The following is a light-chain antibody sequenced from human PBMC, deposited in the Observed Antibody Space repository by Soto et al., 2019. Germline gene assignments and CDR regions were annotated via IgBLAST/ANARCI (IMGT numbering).Light chain of an antibody. Sequence: DIVMTQSPLSLPVTPGEPASISCRSSQSLLHSNGKNYLGWFLQKPGQSPPLLIYLGSSRASGVPDRFSGSGSGTDFTLKISRVEAEDVGVYYCMQVLQPPLPFGGGTKVEIK. V-gene: IGKV2-28*01. J-gene: IGKJ4*01. CDR1: QSLLHSNGKNY. CDR3: MQVLQPPLP. CDR2: LGS.